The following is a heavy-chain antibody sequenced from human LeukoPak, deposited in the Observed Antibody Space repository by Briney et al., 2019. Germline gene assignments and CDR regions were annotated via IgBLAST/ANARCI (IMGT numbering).Heavy chain of an antibody. CDR1: GFTFNRHA. CDR2: ISHDGNSN. CDR3: VRSLSRWEPYDGFDI. V-gene: IGHV3-30*04. Sequence: PGGSLRLSCEASGFTFNRHAVHWVRQAPGKGLEWVAVISHDGNSNYNADSVKGRFTISRDNSKNTLDLQMNSLRAEDTAEYYCVRSLSRWEPYDGFDIWGQGTMVIVSS. J-gene: IGHJ3*02. D-gene: IGHD1-26*01.